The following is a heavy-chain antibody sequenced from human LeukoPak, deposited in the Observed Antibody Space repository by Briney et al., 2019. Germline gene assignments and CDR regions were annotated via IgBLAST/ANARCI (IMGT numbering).Heavy chain of an antibody. CDR2: ISGSGAYT. D-gene: IGHD5-24*01. CDR1: GFTFSSYA. Sequence: GGSLRLSCAASGFTFSSYAMSWVRQAPGKGLEWVSTISGSGAYTYYADSVKGRFTISRDNSKNTLYLQMNSLRVEDTAVYYCARDYKYAFDNWGQGTLVTVSS. V-gene: IGHV3-23*01. CDR3: ARDYKYAFDN. J-gene: IGHJ4*02.